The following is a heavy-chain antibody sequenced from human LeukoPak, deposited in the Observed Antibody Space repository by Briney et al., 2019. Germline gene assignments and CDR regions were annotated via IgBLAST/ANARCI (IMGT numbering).Heavy chain of an antibody. CDR2: INHSGST. V-gene: IGHV4-34*01. CDR1: GGSFSGYY. J-gene: IGHJ1*01. Sequence: SETLSLTCAVYGGSFSGYYWSWIRQPPGKGLEWIGEINHSGSTNYNPSLKSRVTISVDTSKNQFSLKLSSVTAADTAVYYCASKGVEMATIHFQRWGQGTLVTVSS. CDR3: ASKGVEMATIHFQR. D-gene: IGHD5-24*01.